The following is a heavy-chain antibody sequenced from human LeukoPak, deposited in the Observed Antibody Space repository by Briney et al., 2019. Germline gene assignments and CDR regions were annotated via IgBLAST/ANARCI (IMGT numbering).Heavy chain of an antibody. D-gene: IGHD6-13*01. CDR3: ASNFGYTGYYYYYMDV. CDR1: GYTFTSYG. CDR2: ISAYNGNT. V-gene: IGHV1-18*01. Sequence: ASVKVSCKASGYTFTSYGISWVRQAPGQGLEWMGWISAYNGNTNYAQKLQGRVTMTTDTSTSTAYMELRSLRSDDPAVYYCASNFGYTGYYYYYMDVWGKGTTVTVSS. J-gene: IGHJ6*03.